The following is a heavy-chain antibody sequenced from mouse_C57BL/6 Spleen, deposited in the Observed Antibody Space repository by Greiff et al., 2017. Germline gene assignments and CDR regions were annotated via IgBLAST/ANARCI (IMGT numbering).Heavy chain of an antibody. CDR1: GYSFTSGYD. CDR3: ARDIGYYFGY. CDR2: ISYSGNT. D-gene: IGHD2-14*01. Sequence: DVQLQESGPGMVKPSQSLSLTCTVTGYSFTSGYDWHWIRHFPGNKLEWMGYISYSGNTNYNPSLKSRISITHDTSKNHFFLKLNSVTTEDTATYYCARDIGYYFGYWGQGPTLTFST. J-gene: IGHJ2*01. V-gene: IGHV3-1*01.